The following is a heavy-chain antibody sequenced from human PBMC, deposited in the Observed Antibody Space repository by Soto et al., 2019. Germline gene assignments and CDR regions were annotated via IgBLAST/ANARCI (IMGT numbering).Heavy chain of an antibody. CDR3: AAEIYCSSTSCYTVGYYYYGMDV. V-gene: IGHV1-69*01. J-gene: IGHJ6*02. CDR2: IIPIFGTA. Sequence: QVQLVQSGAEVKKPGCSVKVSCKASGGTFSSYAISWVRQAPGQGLEWMGGIIPIFGTANYAQKFQGRVTIPADEYTSTAYMELSSLRSEDTAVYYCAAEIYCSSTSCYTVGYYYYGMDVWGQGTTVTVSS. CDR1: GGTFSSYA. D-gene: IGHD2-2*02.